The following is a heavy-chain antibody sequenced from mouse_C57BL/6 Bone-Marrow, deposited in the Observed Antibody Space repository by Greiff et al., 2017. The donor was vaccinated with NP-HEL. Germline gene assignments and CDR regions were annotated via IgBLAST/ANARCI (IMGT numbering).Heavy chain of an antibody. CDR2: ISSGGSYT. Sequence: EVKLVESGGDLVKPGGSLKLSCAASGFTFSSYGMSWVRQTPDKRLEWVATISSGGSYTYYPDSVKGRFTISRDNAKNTLYLRMSSLKSEDTAMYYCARGYGIPFAYWGQGTLVTVSA. J-gene: IGHJ3*01. CDR3: ARGYGIPFAY. D-gene: IGHD2-1*01. V-gene: IGHV5-6*02. CDR1: GFTFSSYG.